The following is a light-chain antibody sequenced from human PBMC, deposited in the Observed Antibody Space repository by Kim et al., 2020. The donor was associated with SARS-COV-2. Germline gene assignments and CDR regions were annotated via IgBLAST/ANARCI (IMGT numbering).Light chain of an antibody. CDR2: LYSDGRH. Sequence: ASVKLTCTLSTGHNNYAIAWLQQQPGKGPRYLMRLYSDGRHTKGDGIPDRFSGSTSGSEYSLTISRLQSEDEADYYCQTWGSGIAVFGGGTQLTVL. V-gene: IGLV4-69*01. J-gene: IGLJ2*01. CDR1: TGHNNYA. CDR3: QTWGSGIAV.